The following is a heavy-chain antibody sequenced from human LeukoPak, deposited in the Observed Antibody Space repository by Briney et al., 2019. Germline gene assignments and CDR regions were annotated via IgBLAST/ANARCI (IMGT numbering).Heavy chain of an antibody. CDR2: IRSKTNNYAT. CDR3: TSGGLEWLLSSYYFDY. V-gene: IGHV3-73*01. CDR1: GFTFSGSA. J-gene: IGHJ4*02. Sequence: GGSLRLSCAASGFTFSGSAMHWVRQASGKGLEWVGRIRSKTNNYATAYAASVKGGFTISRDDSKNTAYLQMNSLKTEDTAVYYCTSGGLEWLLSSYYFDYWGQGTLVTVSS. D-gene: IGHD3-3*01.